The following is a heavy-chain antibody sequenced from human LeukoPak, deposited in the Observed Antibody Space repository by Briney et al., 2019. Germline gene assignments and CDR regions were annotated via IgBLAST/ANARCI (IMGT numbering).Heavy chain of an antibody. J-gene: IGHJ4*02. D-gene: IGHD3-22*01. V-gene: IGHV3-21*01. CDR1: GFTFSSYS. CDR2: IISSSSYI. Sequence: GGSLRLSCADSGFTFSSYSMNWVRQAPGKGLEWVSSIISSSSYIYYADSVKGRFTISRDNAKNSLYLQMNSLRAEDTAVYYCARDPAHYYDSSGYLAYFDYWGQGTLVTVSS. CDR3: ARDPAHYYDSSGYLAYFDY.